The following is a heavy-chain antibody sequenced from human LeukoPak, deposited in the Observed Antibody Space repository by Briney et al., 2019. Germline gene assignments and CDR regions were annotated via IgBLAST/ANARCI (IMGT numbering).Heavy chain of an antibody. CDR1: GYTFTGYY. CDR3: ARGPAITVAVIHYFEY. J-gene: IGHJ4*02. V-gene: IGHV1-46*01. D-gene: IGHD6-19*01. CDR2: FNPSGGGT. Sequence: ASVKVSCKASGYTFTGYYIHWVRQAPGQGLEWMGIFNPSGGGTSYAQKFQGRVTMTRDTSTSTVYMELSSLRSEDTAVYYCARGPAITVAVIHYFEYWGQGTLVTVSS.